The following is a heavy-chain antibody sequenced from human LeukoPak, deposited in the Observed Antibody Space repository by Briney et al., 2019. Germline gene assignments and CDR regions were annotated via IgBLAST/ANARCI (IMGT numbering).Heavy chain of an antibody. V-gene: IGHV3-74*01. CDR2: INSDGSST. CDR1: GFTFSSYW. D-gene: IGHD3-10*01. J-gene: IGHJ5*02. Sequence: HPGGSLRLSCAASGFTFSSYWMHWVRQAPGKGLVWVSRINSDGSSTSHADSVKGRFTTSRDNAKNTLYLQMNSLRAEDTAVYYCARVPMVGGVIANNWFDPWGQGTLVTVSS. CDR3: ARVPMVGGVIANNWFDP.